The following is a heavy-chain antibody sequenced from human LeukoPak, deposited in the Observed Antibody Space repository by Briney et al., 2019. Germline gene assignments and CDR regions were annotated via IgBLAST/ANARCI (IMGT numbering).Heavy chain of an antibody. V-gene: IGHV3-7*01. D-gene: IGHD3-22*01. J-gene: IGHJ4*02. CDR2: IREDGSEK. Sequence: GGSLRLSCAASGFSFSSYWISWVRQAPGKGLEWVANIREDGSEKYYVDSVKGRFTISRDNAKSSLYLQMNSLRAEDTAVYYCARRPGGYYDSNGILEYFDYWGQGTLVTVSS. CDR3: ARRPGGYYDSNGILEYFDY. CDR1: GFSFSSYW.